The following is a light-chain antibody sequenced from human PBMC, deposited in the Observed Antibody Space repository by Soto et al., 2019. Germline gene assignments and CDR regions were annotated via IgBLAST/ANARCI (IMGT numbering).Light chain of an antibody. Sequence: EIVLTQSPGTLSLSPGARATLSCRASQSVSNNYLAWYQQKPGQAPRLLIYGASTRATGVPGRFSGSGSGTEFTLTISSLQSEDFAVYYCQQYNDWWTFGQGTKVDIK. CDR2: GAS. J-gene: IGKJ1*01. CDR1: QSVSNN. V-gene: IGKV3-15*01. CDR3: QQYNDWWT.